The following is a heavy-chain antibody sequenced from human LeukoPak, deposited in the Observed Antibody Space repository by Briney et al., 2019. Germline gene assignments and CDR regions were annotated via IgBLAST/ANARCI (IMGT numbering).Heavy chain of an antibody. CDR1: GYTFTSYA. CDR3: ARDLVDYYDSSGYYYNYYYYYGMDV. J-gene: IGHJ6*02. Sequence: ASVKVSCKASGYTFTSYAMHWVCQAPGQRHEWMGWINAGNGNTKYSQKFQGRVTITRDTSASTAYMELSSLRSEDTAVYYCARDLVDYYDSSGYYYNYYYYYGMDVWGQGTTVTVSS. CDR2: INAGNGNT. V-gene: IGHV1-3*01. D-gene: IGHD3-22*01.